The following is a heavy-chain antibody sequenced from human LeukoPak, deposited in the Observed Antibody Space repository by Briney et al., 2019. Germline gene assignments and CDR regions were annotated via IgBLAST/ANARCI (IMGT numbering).Heavy chain of an antibody. D-gene: IGHD2-21*02. J-gene: IGHJ5*02. CDR2: IYYSGST. Sequence: TSETLSLTCTVSGGSISSYYWSWIRQPPGKGLEWIGYIYYSGSTNYSPSLKSRVTISVDTSKNQFSLKLSSVTAADTAVYYCARDMGYCGGDCFRNWFDPWGQGTLVTVSS. CDR3: ARDMGYCGGDCFRNWFDP. CDR1: GGSISSYY. V-gene: IGHV4-59*01.